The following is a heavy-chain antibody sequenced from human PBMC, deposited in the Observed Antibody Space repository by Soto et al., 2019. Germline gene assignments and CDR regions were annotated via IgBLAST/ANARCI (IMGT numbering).Heavy chain of an antibody. Sequence: LSLTCTVSGGSISSSSYYWGWIRQPPGKGLEWIGSIYYSGSTYYNPSLKSRVTISVDTSKNQFSLKLSSVTAADTAVYYCARLTVVTAMGNWFDPWGQGTLVTVSS. D-gene: IGHD2-21*02. CDR2: IYYSGST. J-gene: IGHJ5*02. CDR3: ARLTVVTAMGNWFDP. CDR1: GGSISSSSYY. V-gene: IGHV4-39*01.